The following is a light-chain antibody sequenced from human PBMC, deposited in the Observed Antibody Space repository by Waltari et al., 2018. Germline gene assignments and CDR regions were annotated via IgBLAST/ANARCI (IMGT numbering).Light chain of an antibody. CDR1: SSNIGSNT. J-gene: IGLJ3*02. V-gene: IGLV1-44*01. CDR2: TNK. CDR3: ASWDDSLSVVL. Sequence: QTALTQPPSTSGTPGQRVTISCSGSSSNIGSNTVNWYTQLPGTAPKLLIYTNKQRPSGVPDRFSASKSVTSASLAISGLQSGDEAHYYCASWDDSLSVVLFGGGTKLTVL.